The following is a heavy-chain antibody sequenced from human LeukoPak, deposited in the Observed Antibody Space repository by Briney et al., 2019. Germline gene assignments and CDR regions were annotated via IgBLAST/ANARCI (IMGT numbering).Heavy chain of an antibody. Sequence: GGSLRLSCAASGFNFNNAWMTWVRQAPGKGLEWVGRIKSKGDGETTDYGAPVKGRFTMSRDDSKATVYLQLNLLQAEDTAMYYCATDLGLTMIRGVIVHWGQGALVIVSS. CDR2: IKSKGDGETT. D-gene: IGHD3-10*01. CDR3: ATDLGLTMIRGVIVH. J-gene: IGHJ4*02. CDR1: GFNFNNAW. V-gene: IGHV3-15*01.